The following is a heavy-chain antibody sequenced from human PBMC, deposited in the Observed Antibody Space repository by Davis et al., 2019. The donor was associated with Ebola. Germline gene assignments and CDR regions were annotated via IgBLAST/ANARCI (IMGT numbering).Heavy chain of an antibody. CDR3: ARQSFGGYYYRWFDP. CDR2: INHSGST. D-gene: IGHD3-22*01. CDR1: GGSFSGYY. V-gene: IGHV4-34*01. J-gene: IGHJ5*02. Sequence: SETLSLTCAVYGGSFSGYYWSWIRQPPGKGLEWIGEINHSGSTNYNPSLKSRVTISVDTSKNQFSLKLSSVTAADTAVYYCARQSFGGYYYRWFDPWGQGTLVTVSS.